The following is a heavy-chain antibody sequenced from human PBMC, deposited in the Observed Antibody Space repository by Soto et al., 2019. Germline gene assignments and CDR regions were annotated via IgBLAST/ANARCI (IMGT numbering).Heavy chain of an antibody. D-gene: IGHD3-3*01. CDR1: GGSISSYY. CDR3: ARGGSFWSGRMDV. CDR2: IYYSGST. J-gene: IGHJ6*02. Sequence: PSETLSLTCTVSGGSISSYYWSWIRQPPGRGLEWIGYIYYSGSTNYNPSLKSRVTISVDTSKNQFSLKLSSVTAADTAVYYCARGGSFWSGRMDVWGQGTTVTVSS. V-gene: IGHV4-59*01.